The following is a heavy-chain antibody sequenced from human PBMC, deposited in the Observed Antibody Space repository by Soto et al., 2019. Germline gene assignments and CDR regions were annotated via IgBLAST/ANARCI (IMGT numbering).Heavy chain of an antibody. CDR3: ARGRVVVPAAVMFNCLDP. D-gene: IGHD2-2*01. CDR2: IFHGGST. J-gene: IGHJ5*02. CDR1: GAHITWGDYS. Sequence: SETLSLTCAISGAHITWGDYSWNWIRQPPGKGLEWIGYIFHGGSTYCNPSLRSRVTISVDRSRTQFSLKMSSVTAADTAVYYCARGRVVVPAAVMFNCLDPWGQGALVTVS. V-gene: IGHV4-30-2*01.